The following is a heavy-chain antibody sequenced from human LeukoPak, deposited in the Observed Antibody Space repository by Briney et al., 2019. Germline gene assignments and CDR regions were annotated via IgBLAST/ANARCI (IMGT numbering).Heavy chain of an antibody. CDR2: ISSSSTI. CDR1: GFTFSSYS. J-gene: IGHJ4*02. D-gene: IGHD6-13*01. Sequence: GGSLRLSCAASGFTFSSYSMNWVRQAPGKGLEWVSYISSSSTIYYADSVKGRFTISRDNSKNTLYLQMNSLRAEDTAVYYCAKRWRGIAAARTNYFDYWGQGTLVTVSS. CDR3: AKRWRGIAAARTNYFDY. V-gene: IGHV3-48*01.